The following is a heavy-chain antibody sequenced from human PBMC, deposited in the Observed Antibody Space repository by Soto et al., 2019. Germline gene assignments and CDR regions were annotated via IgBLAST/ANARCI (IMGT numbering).Heavy chain of an antibody. Sequence: TLSLTCTVSGGSISSGGYYWSWIRQHPGKGLEWIGYIYYSGSTYYNPSLKSRVTISVDTSKNQFSLKLSSVTAADTAVYYCARDSCISTSCYLSPHYYGMAVWGQGTTVTVSS. D-gene: IGHD2-2*01. J-gene: IGHJ6*02. CDR3: ARDSCISTSCYLSPHYYGMAV. V-gene: IGHV4-31*03. CDR2: IYYSGST. CDR1: GGSISSGGYY.